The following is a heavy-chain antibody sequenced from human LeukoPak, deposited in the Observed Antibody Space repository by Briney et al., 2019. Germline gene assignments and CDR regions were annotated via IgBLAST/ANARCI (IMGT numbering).Heavy chain of an antibody. CDR3: ASQTTDYRTRWFDP. V-gene: IGHV1-69*13. J-gene: IGHJ5*02. CDR1: GGTFSSYA. CDR2: IIPIFGTA. Sequence: GASVKVSCKASGGTFSSYAISWVRQAPGQGLEWMGGIIPIFGTANYAQKFQGRVTITADESTSTACMELSSLRSEDTAVYYCASQTTDYRTRWFDPWGQGTLVTVSS. D-gene: IGHD4-17*01.